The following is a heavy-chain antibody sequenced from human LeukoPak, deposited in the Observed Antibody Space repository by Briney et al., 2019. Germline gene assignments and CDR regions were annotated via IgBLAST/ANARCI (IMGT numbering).Heavy chain of an antibody. V-gene: IGHV3-30*19. CDR3: ARIGYSISWSGDY. Sequence: GGSLRLSCAASGFTFSYFGMHWVRQAPGMGLEWVALISSDGNNKYYADSVKGRFSISRDNSKNTLYLQMNGLRVEDTAVYYCARIGYSISWSGDYWGQGSLVTVSS. J-gene: IGHJ4*02. CDR2: ISSDGNNK. D-gene: IGHD6-13*01. CDR1: GFTFSYFG.